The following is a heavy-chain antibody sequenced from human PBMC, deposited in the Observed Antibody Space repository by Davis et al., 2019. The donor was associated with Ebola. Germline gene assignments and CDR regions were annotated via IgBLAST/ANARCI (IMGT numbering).Heavy chain of an antibody. D-gene: IGHD3-10*01. J-gene: IGHJ5*02. CDR1: GGSISSSIYY. CDR2: IDYSGTT. CDR3: ARDLSFIGPSRWFDP. Sequence: MPSETLSLTCTVSGGSISSSIYYWDWIRQPPGKGMEWIGTIDYSGTTNFNPSLKSRVTMSVDTSKNQLSLKLSSVTAADTAVYYCARDLSFIGPSRWFDPWGQGTLVTVSS. V-gene: IGHV4-39*02.